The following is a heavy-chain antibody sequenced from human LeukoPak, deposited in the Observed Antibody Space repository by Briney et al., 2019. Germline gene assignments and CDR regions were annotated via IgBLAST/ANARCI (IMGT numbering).Heavy chain of an antibody. CDR2: IYTSGST. J-gene: IGHJ6*03. D-gene: IGHD3-9*01. CDR1: GGSISSYY. Sequence: SETPSLTCTVSGGSISSYYWSWIRQPAGKGLEWIGRIYTSGSTNYNPSLKSRVTMSVDTSKNQFSLKLSSVTAADTAVYYCARDYVRVDILTGSTYYYYYYMDVWGKGTTVTISS. V-gene: IGHV4-4*07. CDR3: ARDYVRVDILTGSTYYYYYYMDV.